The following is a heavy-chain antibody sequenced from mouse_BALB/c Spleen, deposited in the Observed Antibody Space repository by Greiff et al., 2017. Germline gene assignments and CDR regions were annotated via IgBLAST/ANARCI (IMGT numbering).Heavy chain of an antibody. CDR2: IWAGGST. D-gene: IGHD2-1*01. J-gene: IGHJ3*01. CDR1: GFSLTSYG. V-gene: IGHV2-9*02. CDR3: ARSIYYGNYGAY. Sequence: QVQLQQSGPGLVAPSQSLSITCTVSGFSLTSYGLHWVRQPPGKGLEWLGVIWAGGSTNYNSALMSRLSISKDNSKSQVFLKMNSLQTDDTAMYYCARSIYYGNYGAYWGQGTLVTVSA.